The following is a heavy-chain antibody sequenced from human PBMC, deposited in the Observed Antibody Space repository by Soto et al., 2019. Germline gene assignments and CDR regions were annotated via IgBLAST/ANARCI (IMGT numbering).Heavy chain of an antibody. J-gene: IGHJ5*02. Sequence: QVQLQQWGAGLLKPSETLSLTCAVYDGSLSDDYYTWTRQSPGKGLEWIGEIHPSGSTYYNPSLKTRGTLSQDPSEKQFSLNLISVTAAATGEYYCSRGNDAYKGGRTWGQGTLVTVSS. CDR1: DGSLSDDY. D-gene: IGHD1-1*01. CDR2: IHPSGST. V-gene: IGHV4-34*02. CDR3: SRGNDAYKGGRT.